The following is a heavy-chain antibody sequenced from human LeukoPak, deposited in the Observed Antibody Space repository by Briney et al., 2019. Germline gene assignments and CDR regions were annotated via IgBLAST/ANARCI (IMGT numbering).Heavy chain of an antibody. D-gene: IGHD3-3*01. V-gene: IGHV4-38-2*01. CDR1: GYSISSGYY. Sequence: SETLSLTCAVSGYSISSGYYWGWIRQPPGKGLEWIGSIYHSGSTYYNPSLKSRVTISVDTSKHQFSLKLSSVTAADTAVYYCARRVPIFGVVIVYYFDYWGQGTLVTVSS. J-gene: IGHJ4*02. CDR2: IYHSGST. CDR3: ARRVPIFGVVIVYYFDY.